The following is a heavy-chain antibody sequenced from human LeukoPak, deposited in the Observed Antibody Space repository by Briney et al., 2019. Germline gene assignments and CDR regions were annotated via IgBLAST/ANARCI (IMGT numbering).Heavy chain of an antibody. V-gene: IGHV1-24*01. CDR2: FDPEDGET. CDR3: ARDLFSPDEWAAGLP. CDR1: GYTLTELS. Sequence: ASVKVSCKVSGYTLTELSMHWVRQAPGKGLEWMGGFDPEDGETIYAQKFQGRVTMTRDTSTSTVYMELSSLRSEDTAVYYCARDLFSPDEWAAGLPWGQGTLVTVSS. J-gene: IGHJ5*02. D-gene: IGHD6-13*01.